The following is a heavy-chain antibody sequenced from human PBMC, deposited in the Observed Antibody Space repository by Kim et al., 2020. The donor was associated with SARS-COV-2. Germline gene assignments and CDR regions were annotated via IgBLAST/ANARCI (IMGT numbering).Heavy chain of an antibody. J-gene: IGHJ6*02. CDR2: IIPIFGTA. CDR3: ARGGWGRLGIITLNGMDV. CDR1: GGTFSSYA. Sequence: SVKVSCKASGGTFSSYAISWVRQAPGQGLEWMGGIIPIFGTANYAQKFQGRVTITADESTSTAYMELSSLRYEDTAVYYCARGGWGRLGIITLNGMDVWGQGTTVTVSS. D-gene: IGHD3-9*01. V-gene: IGHV1-69*13.